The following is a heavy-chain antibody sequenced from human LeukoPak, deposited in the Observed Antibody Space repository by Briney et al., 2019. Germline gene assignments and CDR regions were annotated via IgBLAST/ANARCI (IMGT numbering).Heavy chain of an antibody. CDR3: AREEPLSIFGVVTQPNWFDP. D-gene: IGHD3-3*01. CDR2: ISAYNGNT. Sequence: GASAKVSCKASGYTFTSYGISWVRQAPGQGLEWMGWISAYNGNTNYAQKLQGRVTMTTDTSTSTAYMELRSLRSDDTAVYYCAREEPLSIFGVVTQPNWFDPWGQGTLVTVSS. CDR1: GYTFTSYG. V-gene: IGHV1-18*01. J-gene: IGHJ5*02.